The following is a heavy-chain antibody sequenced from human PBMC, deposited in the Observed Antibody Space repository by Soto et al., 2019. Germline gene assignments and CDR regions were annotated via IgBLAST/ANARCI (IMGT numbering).Heavy chain of an antibody. CDR2: INSDGSST. CDR3: ARDMVAVAGLSRLGYYYYGMDV. J-gene: IGHJ6*02. V-gene: IGHV3-74*01. CDR1: GFTFSSYW. Sequence: PGGSLRLSCAASGFTFSSYWMHWVRQAPGKGLVWVSRINSDGSSTSYADSVKGRFTISRDNAKNTLYLQMNSLRAEDTAVYYCARDMVAVAGLSRLGYYYYGMDVWGQGTTVTV. D-gene: IGHD6-19*01.